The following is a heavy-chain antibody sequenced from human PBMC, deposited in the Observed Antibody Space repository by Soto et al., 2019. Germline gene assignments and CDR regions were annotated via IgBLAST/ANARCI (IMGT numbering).Heavy chain of an antibody. CDR2: INSDGSTT. D-gene: IGHD3-10*01. CDR1: GFTFSSCW. CDR3: ARVGYGSGSYHFDY. Sequence: EVQLVESGGGLVQPGGSLRLSCAASGFTFSSCWMHWVRQAPGKGLVWVSRINSDGSTTSYTDSVKGRFTISRDNAKNTLYLQMNSLRAEDTAVYYCARVGYGSGSYHFDYRGQGTLVTVSS. J-gene: IGHJ4*02. V-gene: IGHV3-74*01.